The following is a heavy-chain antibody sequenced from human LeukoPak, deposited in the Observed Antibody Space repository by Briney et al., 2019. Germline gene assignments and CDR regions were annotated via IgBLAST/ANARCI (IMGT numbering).Heavy chain of an antibody. CDR1: GGTFSSYA. V-gene: IGHV1-69*04. CDR3: ARGLVDTDFDY. Sequence: GASVKLSCKASGGTFSSYAISWVRQAPGQGLEWMGRIIPILGIANYAQKFQGRVTITADKSTSTAYMELSSLRSEDTAVYYCARGLVDTDFDYWGQGTLVTVSS. D-gene: IGHD5-18*01. J-gene: IGHJ4*02. CDR2: IIPILGIA.